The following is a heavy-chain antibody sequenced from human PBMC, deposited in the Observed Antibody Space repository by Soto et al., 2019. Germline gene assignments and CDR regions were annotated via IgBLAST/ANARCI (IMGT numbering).Heavy chain of an antibody. CDR3: ARGSIAARPRYYFDY. V-gene: IGHV4-34*01. CDR2: INHSGST. CDR1: GGSFSGYY. D-gene: IGHD6-6*01. J-gene: IGHJ4*02. Sequence: QVQLQQWGAGLLKPSETLSLTCAVYGGSFSGYYWSWIRQPPGKGLEWIGEINHSGSTNYNPSLKSRVTISVDTSKNQFSRKLSSVTAADTAVYYCARGSIAARPRYYFDYWGQGTLVTVSS.